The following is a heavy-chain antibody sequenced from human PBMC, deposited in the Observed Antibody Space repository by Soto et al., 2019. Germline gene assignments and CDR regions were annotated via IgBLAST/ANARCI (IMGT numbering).Heavy chain of an antibody. CDR1: GYTFTGYY. D-gene: IGHD6-19*01. CDR2: INPNSGGT. CDR3: ARFKGYSSGWYAPHYYYGMDV. V-gene: IGHV1-2*02. J-gene: IGHJ6*02. Sequence: ASVKVSCKASGYTFTGYYMHWVRQAPGQGLEWMGWINPNSGGTNYAQKFQGRVTMTRDTSISTAYMELSRLRSDDTAVYYCARFKGYSSGWYAPHYYYGMDVWGQRTTVTVSS.